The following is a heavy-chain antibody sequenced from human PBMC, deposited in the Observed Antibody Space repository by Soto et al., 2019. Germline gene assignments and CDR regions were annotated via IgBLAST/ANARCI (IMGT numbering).Heavy chain of an antibody. Sequence: SETLSLTCAVYGGSFSGYYWSWIRQPPGKGLEWIGEINHSGSTNYNPSLKSRVTISVDTSKNQFSLKLSSVTAADTAVYYCARARIDPWGQGTLVTVSS. CDR3: ARARIDP. J-gene: IGHJ5*02. V-gene: IGHV4-34*01. CDR2: INHSGST. CDR1: GGSFSGYY.